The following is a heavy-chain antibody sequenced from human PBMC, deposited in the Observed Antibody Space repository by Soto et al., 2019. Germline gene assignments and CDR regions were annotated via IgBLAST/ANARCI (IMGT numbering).Heavy chain of an antibody. J-gene: IGHJ5*02. CDR2: INHSGST. D-gene: IGHD3-3*01. Sequence: SETLSLTCAVYGGSFSVYYWSWIRHPPGKGLEWIGEINHSGSTNYNPSLKSRVTISVDTSKNQFSLKLSSVTAADTAVYYCARGPRTIFGVVIHWFDPWGQGTLVTVSS. CDR1: GGSFSVYY. V-gene: IGHV4-34*01. CDR3: ARGPRTIFGVVIHWFDP.